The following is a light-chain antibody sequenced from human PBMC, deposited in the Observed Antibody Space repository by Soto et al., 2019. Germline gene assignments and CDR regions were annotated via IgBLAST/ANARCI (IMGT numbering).Light chain of an antibody. Sequence: DIQMTQSPSTLSASVGDRVTITCRASQSISSWLAWYQHKPGKAPKLLIYKASSLEGGVPSRFSGSGSGTDFTLTISSLQPDDFATYYCQQYKDYSRTFGQGTRVEIK. J-gene: IGKJ1*01. CDR2: KAS. V-gene: IGKV1-5*03. CDR1: QSISSW. CDR3: QQYKDYSRT.